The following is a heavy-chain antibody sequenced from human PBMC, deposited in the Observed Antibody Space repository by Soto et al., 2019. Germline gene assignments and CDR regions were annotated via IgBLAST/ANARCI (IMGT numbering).Heavy chain of an antibody. CDR1: GGTFSSYA. J-gene: IGHJ4*02. D-gene: IGHD3-22*01. CDR2: IIPIFGTA. CDR3: ARVSVYYDSSGPLGY. V-gene: IGHV1-69*13. Sequence: SVKVSCKASGGTFSSYAISWVLQAPGQGLEWMGGIIPIFGTANYAQKFQGRVTITADESTSTAYMELSSLRSEDTAVYYCARVSVYYDSSGPLGYWGQGTLVTVSS.